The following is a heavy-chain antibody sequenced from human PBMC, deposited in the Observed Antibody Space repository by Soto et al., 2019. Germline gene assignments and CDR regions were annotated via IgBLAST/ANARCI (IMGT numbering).Heavy chain of an antibody. V-gene: IGHV4-39*07. Sequence: PSETLSLTCTVSGGSISTSSYYWGWIRQPPGKGLEWIASIYYTGSYYYNSSLKGRVTISVDKSKNQFSLKLSSVTAADTAVYYCAGDGQLTVGGNWFDPWGQGTLVTVSS. D-gene: IGHD6-13*01. CDR1: GGSISTSSYY. J-gene: IGHJ5*02. CDR2: IYYTGSY. CDR3: AGDGQLTVGGNWFDP.